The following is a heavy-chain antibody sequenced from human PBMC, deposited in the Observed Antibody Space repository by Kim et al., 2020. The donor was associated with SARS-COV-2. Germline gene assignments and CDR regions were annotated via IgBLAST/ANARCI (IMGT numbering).Heavy chain of an antibody. D-gene: IGHD3-10*01. CDR2: RIV. J-gene: IGHJ4*02. CDR3: AKDAGSHPDY. V-gene: IGHV3-11*04. Sequence: RIVDYADSVKGRFTISRDNSDNTLYLQMHGLRVEDTGLYYCAKDAGSHPDYWGQGTLVTVS.